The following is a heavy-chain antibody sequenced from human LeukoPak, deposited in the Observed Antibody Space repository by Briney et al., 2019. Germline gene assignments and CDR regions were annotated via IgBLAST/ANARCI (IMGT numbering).Heavy chain of an antibody. J-gene: IGHJ3*02. V-gene: IGHV4-59*01. CDR3: ARATALGVDAFDI. CDR1: GASTSSYY. D-gene: IGHD3-10*01. Sequence: PSPTSTSSGASTSSYYWSWIRQPPGKGLDWIGYIYYSGSTNYNPSLKSRVTISVDTSKNQFSLKLSSVTAADTAVYYCARATALGVDAFDIWGQGTMVTVSS. CDR2: IYYSGST.